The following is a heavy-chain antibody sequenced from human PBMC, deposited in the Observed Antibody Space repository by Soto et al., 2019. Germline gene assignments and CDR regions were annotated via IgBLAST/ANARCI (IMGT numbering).Heavy chain of an antibody. V-gene: IGHV4-34*01. Sequence: KPSETLSLTCAVYGGSFGGYYWSWIRQPPGKGLEWIGEINHSGSTNYNPSLKSRVTISVDTSKNQFSLKLSSVTAADTAVYYCARGKGVIMAYYYYMDVWGKGTTVTVSS. J-gene: IGHJ6*03. CDR2: INHSGST. CDR3: ARGKGVIMAYYYYMDV. CDR1: GGSFGGYY. D-gene: IGHD3-3*01.